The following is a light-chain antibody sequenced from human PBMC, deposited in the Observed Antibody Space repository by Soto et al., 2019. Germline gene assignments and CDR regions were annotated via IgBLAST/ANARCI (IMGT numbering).Light chain of an antibody. CDR1: SNDVGGYNY. V-gene: IGLV2-14*03. CDR3: TSYTSISTVV. J-gene: IGLJ3*02. CDR2: NVS. Sequence: QSVLTQPASVSGSPGQSITISCTGTSNDVGGYNYVSWYQQHPGKAPKLLIYNVSTRPSGVSSRFSGSKSGNTASLTISGLQTEDEADYYCTSYTSISTVVFGGGTKLTVL.